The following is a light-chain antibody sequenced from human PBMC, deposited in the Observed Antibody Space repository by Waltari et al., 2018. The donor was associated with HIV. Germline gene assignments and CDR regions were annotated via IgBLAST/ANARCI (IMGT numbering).Light chain of an antibody. CDR3: AAWDDSLNGWV. CDR1: RSNIGSNT. J-gene: IGLJ3*02. Sequence: QSVLTQPPSASGTPGQRVTISCSGSRSNIGSNTVSWYQQLPGTAPKLFIYSNNRRPSGVPDRFSGSKSCTSASLASSGLQSEDEADYYCAAWDDSLNGWVFGGGTKLTVV. CDR2: SNN. V-gene: IGLV1-44*01.